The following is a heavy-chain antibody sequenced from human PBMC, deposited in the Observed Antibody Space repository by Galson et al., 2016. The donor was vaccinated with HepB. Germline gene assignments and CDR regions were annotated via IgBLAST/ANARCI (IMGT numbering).Heavy chain of an antibody. V-gene: IGHV4-31*03. CDR2: IYHSGNA. D-gene: IGHD3-16*01. CDR3: ARGGRKGLWGYYFDY. CDR1: GGSISSGGYY. J-gene: IGHJ4*02. Sequence: TLSLTCTVSGGSISSGGYYWSWIRHHPGEGLEWIGYIYHSGNAYYNASLKSRVTISVDASKYQFFLKLTSLTAADTAVYFCARGGRKGLWGYYFDYWGQGTLVTVSS.